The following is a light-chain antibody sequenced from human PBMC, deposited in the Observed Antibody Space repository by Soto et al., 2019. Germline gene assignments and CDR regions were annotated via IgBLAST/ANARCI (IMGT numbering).Light chain of an antibody. CDR3: QQSYSTPPT. V-gene: IGKV1-39*01. Sequence: DIKMTQSPSSLSASVGDRVTITCRASQSISNSLNWYQQKPGKAPDLLIYTTSSLQSGVPSRFSGSGSGTDFTLTISSLQPEDFATYYCQQSYSTPPTFGGGTNVEIK. J-gene: IGKJ4*01. CDR1: QSISNS. CDR2: TTS.